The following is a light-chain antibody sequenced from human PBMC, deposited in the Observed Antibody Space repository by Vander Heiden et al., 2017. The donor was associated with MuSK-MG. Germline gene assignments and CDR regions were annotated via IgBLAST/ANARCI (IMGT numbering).Light chain of an antibody. V-gene: IGLV2-14*01. J-gene: IGLJ1*01. CDR1: SSDVGGYSY. Sequence: QSALTQPASVSGSPGQSITISCTGTSSDVGGYSYVSWYQQHQGKAPKLMIYDVSDRPAGVSNRFSGSKSGSTASLIISGLQAEDEADYYCSSYATSGTLVVFGTGTKVTVL. CDR3: SSYATSGTLVV. CDR2: DVS.